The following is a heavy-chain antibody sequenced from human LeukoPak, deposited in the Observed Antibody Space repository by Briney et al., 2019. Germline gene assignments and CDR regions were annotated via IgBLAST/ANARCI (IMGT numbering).Heavy chain of an antibody. D-gene: IGHD6-6*01. Sequence: ASVKVSCKASGYTFTNYDINWVRQATGQGLEWMGWMNPNSGNTGYGQKFQGRVTMTEDTSTDTAYMELSSLRSEDTAVYYCATDLGEYSSSSGYWGQGTLVTVSS. CDR3: ATDLGEYSSSSGY. J-gene: IGHJ4*02. V-gene: IGHV1-8*01. CDR2: MNPNSGNT. CDR1: GYTFTNYD.